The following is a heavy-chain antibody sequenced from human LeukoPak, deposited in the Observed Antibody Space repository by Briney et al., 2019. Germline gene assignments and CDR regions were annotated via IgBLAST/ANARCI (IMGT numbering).Heavy chain of an antibody. V-gene: IGHV4-39*07. D-gene: IGHD3-9*01. CDR1: GGSISSSSYY. J-gene: IGHJ5*02. CDR3: ARAPFLTGYVWDSGFDP. CDR2: LYYSGST. Sequence: PSETLSLTCTVSGGSISSSSYYWGWIRQPPGKGLEWIGSLYYSGSTYYNPSLKSRVTISVHTSKNQFSLKLSSVSAADTAVYFCARAPFLTGYVWDSGFDPWGQGTLVTVSS.